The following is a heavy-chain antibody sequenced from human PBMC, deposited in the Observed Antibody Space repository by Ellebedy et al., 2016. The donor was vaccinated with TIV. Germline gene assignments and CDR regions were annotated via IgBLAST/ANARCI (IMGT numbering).Heavy chain of an antibody. J-gene: IGHJ5*02. CDR2: IDHSGST. CDR3: ARRGYGSGRYNWFDP. V-gene: IGHV4-34*01. Sequence: SETLSLXXAVYVGSFTDYFWTWIRQPPGKGLEWIGEIDHSGSTNSNPSLKGRVTISIDTSKNQFSLKLSSVTAADTAVYYCARRGYGSGRYNWFDPWGQGTLVTVSS. D-gene: IGHD3-10*01. CDR1: VGSFTDYF.